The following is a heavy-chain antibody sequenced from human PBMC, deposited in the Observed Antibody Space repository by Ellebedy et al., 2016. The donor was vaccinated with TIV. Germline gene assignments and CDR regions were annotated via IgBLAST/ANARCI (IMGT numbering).Heavy chain of an antibody. Sequence: GESLKISCAASGFTFNSYAMSWVRQAPGKGLEWVSTISHTGSRTHYANSVEGRFIISRDNSKRTLYLQMNSLRAEDTAVYYCAKGRGGGSDSSAPRYYFDSWGLGTLVTVSS. J-gene: IGHJ4*02. CDR1: GFTFNSYA. CDR3: AKGRGGGSDSSAPRYYFDS. V-gene: IGHV3-23*01. CDR2: ISHTGSRT. D-gene: IGHD6-19*01.